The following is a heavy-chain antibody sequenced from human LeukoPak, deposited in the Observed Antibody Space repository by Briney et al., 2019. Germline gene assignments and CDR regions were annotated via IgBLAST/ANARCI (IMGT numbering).Heavy chain of an antibody. D-gene: IGHD1-14*01. CDR1: GGSISSPTYY. CDR2: IHYSGNT. CDR3: AKVSHRDNAGTGKYYFDN. V-gene: IGHV4-61*01. J-gene: IGHJ4*02. Sequence: SGTLSLTCTVSGGSISSPTYYWACIRQPPGKGLEWTGYIHYSGNTNYNPSLKSLVTISVDTSRNQFSLKLFSVTAADTAVYYCAKVSHRDNAGTGKYYFDNWGQGALVTVSS.